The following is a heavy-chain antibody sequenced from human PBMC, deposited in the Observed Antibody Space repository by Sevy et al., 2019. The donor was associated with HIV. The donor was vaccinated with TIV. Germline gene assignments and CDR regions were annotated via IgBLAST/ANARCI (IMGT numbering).Heavy chain of an antibody. CDR2: ISYEGSNI. V-gene: IGHV3-30*03. Sequence: GGSLRLSCAASALTFTRYAFHWVRQAPGKGPEWLGVISYEGSNIYCAPSVKGRFTISRDNSKNTWYLQMNDMRTEVMEGYYGARDLHPPGPVRGTNFDYWGRGTLVTVSS. J-gene: IGHJ4*02. CDR1: ALTFTRYA. D-gene: IGHD1-1*01. CDR3: ARDLHPPGPVRGTNFDY.